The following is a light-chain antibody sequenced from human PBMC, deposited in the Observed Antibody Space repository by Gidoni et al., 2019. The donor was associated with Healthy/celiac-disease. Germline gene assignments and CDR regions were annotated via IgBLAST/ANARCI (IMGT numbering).Light chain of an antibody. CDR2: GKN. CDR3: NSRDSSGNHLV. CDR1: SLRRYY. V-gene: IGLV3-19*01. J-gene: IGLJ2*01. Sequence: SSELTQDPAVSVALGQTVRITCQGDSLRRYYAIWYQQKPGQAPVLVIYGKNNRPSGIPDRFSGSSSGNTASLTSTGAQAEDESDYYCNSRDSSGNHLVFGGGTKLTVL.